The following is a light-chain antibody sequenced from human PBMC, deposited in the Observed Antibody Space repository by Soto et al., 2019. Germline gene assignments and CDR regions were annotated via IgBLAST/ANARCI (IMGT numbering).Light chain of an antibody. CDR2: EVN. CDR1: SSDVGGYDR. CDR3: CSSVGSPNGV. Sequence: QSALTQPASVSGSPGQSIAISCTGTSSDVGGYDRVSWYQQHPDKAPTLMIYEVNKRPSGVSSRFSGSKSGNTASLTISGLQADEEDDYYCCSSVGSPNGVFGGGTKLTVL. V-gene: IGLV2-23*02. J-gene: IGLJ3*02.